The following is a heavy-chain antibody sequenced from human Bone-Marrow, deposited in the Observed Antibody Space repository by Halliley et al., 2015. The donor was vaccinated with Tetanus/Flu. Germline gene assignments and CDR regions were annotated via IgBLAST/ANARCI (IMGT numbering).Heavy chain of an antibody. D-gene: IGHD1-1*01. Sequence: DGSTQHYTDSVKGRFALSRDNSKKTVFLEMNDLRPEDTGVYYCAKERVFTTPSYYYGMDVWGQGTTVTVSS. V-gene: IGHV3-30*02. CDR3: AKERVFTTPSYYYGMDV. J-gene: IGHJ6*02. CDR2: DGSTQ.